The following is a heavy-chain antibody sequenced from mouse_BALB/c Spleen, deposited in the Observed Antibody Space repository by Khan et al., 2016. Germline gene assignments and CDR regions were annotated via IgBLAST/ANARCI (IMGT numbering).Heavy chain of an antibody. Sequence: QIQLVQSGPELKKPGETVKISCKASGYTFTNFGINWVRQAPGKGLEWMDWINTNTGETTYADDFKGRFAFSLETSASTAYLQINNLKHEDTATYFCATGITTVIATGRHYWGQGTTLTVSS. CDR1: GYTFTNFG. CDR3: ATGITTVIATGRHY. D-gene: IGHD1-1*01. CDR2: INTNTGET. V-gene: IGHV9-3-1*01. J-gene: IGHJ2*01.